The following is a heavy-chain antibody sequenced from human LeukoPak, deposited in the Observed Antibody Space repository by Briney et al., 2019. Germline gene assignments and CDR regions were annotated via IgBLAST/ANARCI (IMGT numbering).Heavy chain of an antibody. CDR3: ARGGRRYFDWLPPSYYYYMDV. CDR1: GATFSSYA. V-gene: IGHV1-69*05. Sequence: GASVKVSCKASGATFSSYAISWVRQAPGQGLEWMGGTIPIFGTANYAQKFQGRVTITTDESTSTAYMELSSLRSEDTAVYYCARGGRRYFDWLPPSYYYYMDVWGKGTTVTVSS. CDR2: TIPIFGTA. D-gene: IGHD3-9*01. J-gene: IGHJ6*03.